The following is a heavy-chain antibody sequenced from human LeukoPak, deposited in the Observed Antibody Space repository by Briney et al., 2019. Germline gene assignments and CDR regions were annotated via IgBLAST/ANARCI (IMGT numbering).Heavy chain of an antibody. J-gene: IGHJ3*02. CDR2: ISSSSSYI. CDR3: AREGSSGWYTHDAFDI. Sequence: GGSLRLSCAASGFTFSSYSMNWVRQAPGKGLEWVSSISSSSSYIYYADSVKGRFTISRDNAKNSLYLQMNSLRAEDTAVYYCAREGSSGWYTHDAFDIWGQGTMVTVSS. V-gene: IGHV3-21*01. CDR1: GFTFSSYS. D-gene: IGHD6-19*01.